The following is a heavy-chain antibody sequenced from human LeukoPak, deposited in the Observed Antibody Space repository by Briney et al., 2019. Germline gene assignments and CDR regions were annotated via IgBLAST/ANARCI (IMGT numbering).Heavy chain of an antibody. CDR2: IYYSGST. V-gene: IGHV4-59*01. CDR3: AREYYYDSSGYYYEGNWFDP. Sequence: SETLSLTCTVSGGSISSYYWSWIRQPLGKGLEWIGYIYYSGSTNYNPSLKSRVTISVDTSKNQFSLKLSSVTAADTAVYYCAREYYYDSSGYYYEGNWFDPWGQGTLVTVSS. D-gene: IGHD3-22*01. CDR1: GGSISSYY. J-gene: IGHJ5*02.